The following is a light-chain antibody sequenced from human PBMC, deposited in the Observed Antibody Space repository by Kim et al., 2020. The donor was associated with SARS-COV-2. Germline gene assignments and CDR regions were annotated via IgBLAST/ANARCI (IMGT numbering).Light chain of an antibody. Sequence: QSALTQPASVSGSPGQSITVSCTGTSSDIGGYNSVSWYQQHPGKAPKVMIYDVNKRPSGVSDRFSGAKSANTASLTISGLQAEDEADYYFSSHTSSDTYIFGTGTKSPS. CDR3: SSHTSSDTYI. J-gene: IGLJ1*01. V-gene: IGLV2-14*01. CDR2: DVN. CDR1: SSDIGGYNS.